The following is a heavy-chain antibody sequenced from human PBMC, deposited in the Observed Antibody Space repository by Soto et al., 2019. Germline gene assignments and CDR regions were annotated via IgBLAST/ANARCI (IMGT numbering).Heavy chain of an antibody. CDR2: VSAYNGNT. CDR1: GYTFTSYG. V-gene: IGHV1-18*04. D-gene: IGHD3-10*01. J-gene: IGHJ3*02. CDR3: AILYYGSGSYSGEAFDN. Sequence: QVQLVQSGAEVKKPGASVKVSCKASGYTFTSYGIIWVRQAPGQVLEGMGWVSAYNGNTNYAQKLQGSVTMTTNTSTSTHYLELRSRRSDDTSVYYCAILYYGSGSYSGEAFDNRGQGTKVTVSS.